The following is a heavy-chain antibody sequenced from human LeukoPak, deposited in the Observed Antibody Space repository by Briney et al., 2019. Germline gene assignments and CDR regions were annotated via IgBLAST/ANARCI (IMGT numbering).Heavy chain of an antibody. V-gene: IGHV3-11*04. CDR3: ARVYQNYVWGSYRFRDY. CDR2: ISSVGSNI. D-gene: IGHD3-16*02. CDR1: GFTFSDYY. J-gene: IGHJ4*02. Sequence: GGSLRLSCAASGFTFSDYYMSWIRQAPGKGLEWVSYISSVGSNIYYADSVNGRFTISRDNAKNTLYLQMNSLRAEDTAVYYCARVYQNYVWGSYRFRDYWGQGTLVTVSS.